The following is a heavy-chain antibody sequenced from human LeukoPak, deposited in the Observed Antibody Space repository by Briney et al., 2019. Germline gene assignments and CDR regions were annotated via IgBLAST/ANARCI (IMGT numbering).Heavy chain of an antibody. CDR2: ISYDGSNK. D-gene: IGHD3-22*01. V-gene: IGHV3-30-3*01. Sequence: PGGSLRLSCAASGFTFSSYAMHWVRQAPGKGLEWVAVISYDGSNKYYADSVKGRFTISRDNSKNTLYLQMNSLRAEDTAVYYCARDAMIVVVIGYYFDYWGQGTLVTVSS. CDR1: GFTFSSYA. J-gene: IGHJ4*02. CDR3: ARDAMIVVVIGYYFDY.